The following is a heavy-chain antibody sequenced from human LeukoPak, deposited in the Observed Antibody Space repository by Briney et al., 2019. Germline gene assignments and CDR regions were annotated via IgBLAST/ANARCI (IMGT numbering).Heavy chain of an antibody. CDR2: ISGSGGST. Sequence: GGTLRLSCAASGFTFSSYGMSWVRQAPGKGLEWVSAISGSGGSTYYADSVKGRFTISRDNSKNTLYLQMNSLRAEDTAVYYCARASARYFDWLSNFDYWGQGTLVTVSS. CDR1: GFTFSSYG. CDR3: ARASARYFDWLSNFDY. V-gene: IGHV3-23*01. J-gene: IGHJ4*02. D-gene: IGHD3-9*01.